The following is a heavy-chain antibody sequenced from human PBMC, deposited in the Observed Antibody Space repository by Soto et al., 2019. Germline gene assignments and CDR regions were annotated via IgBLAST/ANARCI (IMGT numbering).Heavy chain of an antibody. D-gene: IGHD2-15*01. V-gene: IGHV3-48*01. J-gene: IGHJ5*02. CDR1: GFTFSSYS. CDR3: AGGYCSSGSCPRWVNWFDP. Sequence: GGSPTLSCAPSGFTFSSYSMNWVLQAPGKGLVWVSYISSSSSTIYYADSVQGRFTISRDNSKNTLYLQMNSLRAEDTAVYYCAGGYCSSGSCPRWVNWFDPWGQGTLVTVSS. CDR2: ISSSSSTI.